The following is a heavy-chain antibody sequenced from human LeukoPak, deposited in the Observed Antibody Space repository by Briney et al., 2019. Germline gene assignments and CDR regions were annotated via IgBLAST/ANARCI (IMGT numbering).Heavy chain of an antibody. V-gene: IGHV4-39*07. J-gene: IGHJ4*02. CDR2: IYYSGST. D-gene: IGHD6-19*01. Sequence: SETLSLTCTVFGGSISSGSYYWGWIRQPPGKGLEWIGSIYYSGSTYYNPSLKSRVTISVDTSKNQFSLKLSSVTAADTAVYYCARDYSSGWLFDYWGQGTLVTVSS. CDR1: GGSISSGSYY. CDR3: ARDYSSGWLFDY.